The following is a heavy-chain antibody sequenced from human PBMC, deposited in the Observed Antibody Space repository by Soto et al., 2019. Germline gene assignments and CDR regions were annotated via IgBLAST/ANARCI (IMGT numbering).Heavy chain of an antibody. CDR3: AKDRRDGETYYYDSSGYYHDAFDI. CDR2: ISGSGGST. V-gene: IGHV3-23*01. J-gene: IGHJ3*02. D-gene: IGHD3-22*01. CDR1: GFTFSSYV. Sequence: EVQLLESGGGLVQPGGSLRLSCAASGFTFSSYVMSWVRQAPGKGLEWVSAISGSGGSTYYADSVKGRFTISRDNSKNTLYLQMNSLRAEDTAVYYCAKDRRDGETYYYDSSGYYHDAFDIWGQGTMVTVSS.